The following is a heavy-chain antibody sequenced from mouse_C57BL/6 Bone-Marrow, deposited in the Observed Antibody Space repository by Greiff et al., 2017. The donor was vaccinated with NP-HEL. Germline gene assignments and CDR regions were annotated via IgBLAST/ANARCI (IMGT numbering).Heavy chain of an antibody. CDR1: GYTFTDYY. Sequence: EVQLQQSGPELVKPGASVKISCKASGYTFTDYYMNWVKQSHGKSLEWIGDINPNNGGTSYNQKFKGKATLTVDKSSSTAYMELRSLTSEDSAVYYCARRRNSSGYAMDYWGQGTSVTVSS. D-gene: IGHD3-2*02. CDR3: ARRRNSSGYAMDY. V-gene: IGHV1-26*01. CDR2: INPNNGGT. J-gene: IGHJ4*01.